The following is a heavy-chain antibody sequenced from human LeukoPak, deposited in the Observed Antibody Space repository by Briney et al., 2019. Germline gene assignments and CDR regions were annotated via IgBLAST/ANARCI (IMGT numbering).Heavy chain of an antibody. CDR2: IEGSPPTT. D-gene: IGHD2-2*01. CDR3: VTAPRISFSTRPRHYFGS. J-gene: IGHJ4*02. Sequence: GGSLTLSCAASGFVFDTYSMGWVRQAPGKGLEWVSYIEGSPPTTYYPDSVKGRFTVSRDNAKNSLYLQMHSLRAEDTALYYWVTAPRISFSTRPRHYFGSWGQGDLVTVSS. CDR1: GFVFDTYS. V-gene: IGHV3-48*04.